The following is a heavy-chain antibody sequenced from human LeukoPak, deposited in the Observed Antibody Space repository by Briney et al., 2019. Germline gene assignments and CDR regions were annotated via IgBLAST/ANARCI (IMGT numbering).Heavy chain of an antibody. J-gene: IGHJ1*01. D-gene: IGHD6-13*01. CDR3: ARDIAAAAPEYFQH. CDR1: GFTFSSYG. CDR2: IWYDGSNK. Sequence: GGSLRLSCAASGFTFSSYGMHWARQAPGKGLEWVAVIWYDGSNKYYADSVKGRFTISRDNSKNTLYLQMNSLRAEDTAVYYCARDIAAAAPEYFQHWGQGTLVTVSS. V-gene: IGHV3-33*01.